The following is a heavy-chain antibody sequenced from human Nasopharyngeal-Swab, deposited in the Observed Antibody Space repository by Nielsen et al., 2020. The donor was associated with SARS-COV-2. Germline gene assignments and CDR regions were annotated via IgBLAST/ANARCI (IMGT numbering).Heavy chain of an antibody. CDR2: INPNSGGT. CDR1: GYTFTGYY. CDR3: AAERDFWSGYYFY. Sequence: ASVKVSCKASGYTFTGYYMHWVRHAPGQGLEWMGRINPNSGGTNYAQKFQGRATMTRDTSISTAYMELSRLRSDDTAVYYCAAERDFWSGYYFYWGQGTLVTVSS. V-gene: IGHV1-2*06. D-gene: IGHD3-3*01. J-gene: IGHJ4*02.